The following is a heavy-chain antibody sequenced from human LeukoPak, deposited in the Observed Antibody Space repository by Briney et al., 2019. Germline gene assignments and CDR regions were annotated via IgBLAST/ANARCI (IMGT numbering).Heavy chain of an antibody. D-gene: IGHD2-15*01. J-gene: IGHJ4*02. V-gene: IGHV3-23*01. CDR1: GFTFSSYA. CDR3: ASRDPCSGGSCYGLGY. CDR2: ISGSGGST. Sequence: GGSLRLSCAASGFTFSSYAMSWVRQAPGKGLEWVSAISGSGGSTYYADSVKGRFTVSRDNSKNTLYLQMNSLRAEDTAVYYCASRDPCSGGSCYGLGYWGQGTLVTVSS.